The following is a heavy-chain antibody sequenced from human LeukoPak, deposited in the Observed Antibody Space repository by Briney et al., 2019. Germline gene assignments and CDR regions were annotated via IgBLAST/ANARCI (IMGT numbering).Heavy chain of an antibody. V-gene: IGHV4-59*01. J-gene: IGHJ4*02. D-gene: IGHD2-15*01. Sequence: SEPLSLTCTVSGDSITSYYWTWIRQPPGKGLEWIGYVHHSGSTNYNPSLKSRLTISVDTSKNQFSLKLTSVSAADTAVYYCARHNSYLVSAAYDYWGQGALVSVSS. CDR1: GDSITSYY. CDR2: VHHSGST. CDR3: ARHNSYLVSAAYDY.